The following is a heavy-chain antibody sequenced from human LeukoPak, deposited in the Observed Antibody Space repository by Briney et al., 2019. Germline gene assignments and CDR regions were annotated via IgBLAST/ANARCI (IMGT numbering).Heavy chain of an antibody. Sequence: PGGSLRLSCAASGFTFSSYGMHWVRQAPGKGLEWVAFIRSDGSNEYYADSVKGRLTIFRGNSKNTLYLQMNSLRAEDTAVYYCAKDYSKTSYYGSGTYYRPNWFDPWGQGALVTVSS. CDR3: AKDYSKTSYYGSGTYYRPNWFDP. CDR2: IRSDGSNE. J-gene: IGHJ5*02. V-gene: IGHV3-30*02. CDR1: GFTFSSYG. D-gene: IGHD3-10*01.